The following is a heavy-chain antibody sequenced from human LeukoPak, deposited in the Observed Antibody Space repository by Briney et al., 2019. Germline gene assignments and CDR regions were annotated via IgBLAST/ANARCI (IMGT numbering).Heavy chain of an antibody. Sequence: GGSLRLSCAASGFTFSSYAMSWVRQAPGKGLEWVSSISSSSSYIYYADSVKGRFTISRDNAKNSLYLQMNSLRAEDTAVYYCARAEHQLDYFDYWAREPWSPSPQ. V-gene: IGHV3-21*01. CDR2: ISSSSSYI. CDR1: GFTFSSYA. D-gene: IGHD6-13*01. J-gene: IGHJ4*02. CDR3: ARAEHQLDYFDY.